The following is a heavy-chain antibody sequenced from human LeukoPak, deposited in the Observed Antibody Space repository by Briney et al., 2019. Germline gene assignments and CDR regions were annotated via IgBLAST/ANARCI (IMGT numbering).Heavy chain of an antibody. D-gene: IGHD2/OR15-2a*01. Sequence: ASVKVSCTASGYIFSDYYLHWVRQAPGQGLERMGWMNPNSGGTNYAQTFQGRITMTGETSTAYLDMSRLRSEDTAGDYCARDLGSTVIVGGVPFDPGGQGPMVPVS. CDR1: GYIFSDYY. CDR2: MNPNSGGT. CDR3: ARDLGSTVIVGGVPFDP. V-gene: IGHV1-2*02. J-gene: IGHJ3*01.